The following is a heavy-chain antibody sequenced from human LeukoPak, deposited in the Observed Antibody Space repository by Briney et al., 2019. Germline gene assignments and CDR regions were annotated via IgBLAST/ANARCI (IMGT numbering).Heavy chain of an antibody. D-gene: IGHD2-15*01. V-gene: IGHV3-21*01. Sequence: KPGGSLRLSCAASGFTFSSCSMNWVRQAPGKGLEWVSSIISSSNYIYYADSVKGRFTISRDNAKNSLYLQMNSLRAEDTAVYYCARDPRYCSGGSCYSFDNWGQGTLVTVSS. CDR2: IISSSNYI. J-gene: IGHJ4*02. CDR1: GFTFSSCS. CDR3: ARDPRYCSGGSCYSFDN.